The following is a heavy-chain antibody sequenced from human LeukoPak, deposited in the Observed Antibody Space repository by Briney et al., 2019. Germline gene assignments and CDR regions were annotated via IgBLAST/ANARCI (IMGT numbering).Heavy chain of an antibody. J-gene: IGHJ4*02. CDR2: ISSSGSPI. D-gene: IGHD3-10*01. V-gene: IGHV3-48*03. CDR3: AREKAVFDGSGSYYFDD. Sequence: PGGSLRLSCAASGFTFSSYEMNWVRQAPGKGLEWVSYISSSGSPIYYADSVKGRFTISRDSAKNSLYLQMNSLRAEDTAVYYCAREKAVFDGSGSYYFDDWGQGTLVTVSS. CDR1: GFTFSSYE.